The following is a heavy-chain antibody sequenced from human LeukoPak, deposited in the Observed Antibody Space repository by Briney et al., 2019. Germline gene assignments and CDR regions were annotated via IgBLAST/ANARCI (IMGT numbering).Heavy chain of an antibody. CDR2: IYPGDSET. CDR1: GYSFTSYW. CDR3: ARHKEAGGSNLNYGMDV. D-gene: IGHD3-10*01. V-gene: IGHV5-51*01. J-gene: IGHJ6*02. Sequence: GESLKISCKGSGYSFTSYWIGWVRQMPGKGPDWMGVIYPGDSETRYNPSFQGQVTISVDRSIDTAYLQWSSLKASDTAMYYCARHKEAGGSNLNYGMDVWGQGTTVTVSS.